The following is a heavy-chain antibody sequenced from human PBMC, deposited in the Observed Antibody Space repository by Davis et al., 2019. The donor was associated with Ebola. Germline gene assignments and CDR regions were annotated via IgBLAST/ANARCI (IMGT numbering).Heavy chain of an antibody. J-gene: IGHJ2*01. V-gene: IGHV4-59*08. CDR2: IYYSGST. D-gene: IGHD2-2*02. Sequence: PSETLSLTCTVSGGSISSYYWSWIRQAPGRGLELIGYIYYSGSTNYSPSLKSRATISIDTSKNQFSLKLSSVTAADTAVYYCVRPLYAAWYFDLWGRGTLVTVSS. CDR3: VRPLYAAWYFDL. CDR1: GGSISSYY.